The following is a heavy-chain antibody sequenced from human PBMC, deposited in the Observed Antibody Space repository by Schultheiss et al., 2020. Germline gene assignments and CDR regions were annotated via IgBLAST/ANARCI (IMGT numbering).Heavy chain of an antibody. J-gene: IGHJ4*02. Sequence: GGSLRLSCAAPGFTVNSKYMSWVRQAPGKGLEWVSVIYSSGTTDSADSVKGRFTISRDNSKNTLYLQMNSLRADDTAVYYCASAIEVSTGLDYWGQGILVNGYS. CDR2: IYSSGTT. D-gene: IGHD2-21*01. CDR3: ASAIEVSTGLDY. V-gene: IGHV3-53*01. CDR1: GFTVNSKY.